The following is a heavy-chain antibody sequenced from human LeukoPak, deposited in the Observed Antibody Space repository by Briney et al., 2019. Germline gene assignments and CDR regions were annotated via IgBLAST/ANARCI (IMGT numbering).Heavy chain of an antibody. CDR2: MYYSGST. CDR3: ARVPPPDYYDSSGYSGRFDY. J-gene: IGHJ4*02. CDR1: GGSISSSSYY. D-gene: IGHD3-22*01. V-gene: IGHV4-39*07. Sequence: SETLSLTCSVSGGSISSSSYYWGWIRQPPGKGLEWIGSMYYSGSTYYNPSLKSRVTISVDTSKNQFSLKLSSVTAADTAVYYRARVPPPDYYDSSGYSGRFDYWGQGTLVTVSS.